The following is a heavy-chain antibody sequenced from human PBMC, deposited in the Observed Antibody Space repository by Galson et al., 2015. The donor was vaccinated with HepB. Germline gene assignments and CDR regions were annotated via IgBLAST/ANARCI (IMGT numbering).Heavy chain of an antibody. CDR1: GFTFSSYA. Sequence: SLRLSCAASGFTFSSYAMSWVRQAPGKGLEWVSAISGSGGSIYYADSVKGRFTISRDNSKNTLYLQMNSLRAEDTAVYYCAKEVAWLHAGGRYDYWGQGTLVTVSS. V-gene: IGHV3-23*01. D-gene: IGHD5-12*01. J-gene: IGHJ4*02. CDR2: ISGSGGSI. CDR3: AKEVAWLHAGGRYDY.